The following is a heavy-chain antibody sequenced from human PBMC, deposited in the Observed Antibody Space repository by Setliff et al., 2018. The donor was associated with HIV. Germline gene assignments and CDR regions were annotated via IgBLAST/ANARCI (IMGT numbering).Heavy chain of an antibody. Sequence: SETLSFTCTVSGDSASNSRYYWAWIRQPPGKGLEYIGSIHYDERTYYNPSLKSRVTISLDTSKNQFSLNLTSVTAADTAVYYCASRIYYYDSNNFLREEGFDPWGQGTLVTVSS. CDR2: IHYDERT. V-gene: IGHV4-39*01. CDR1: GDSASNSRYY. J-gene: IGHJ5*02. D-gene: IGHD3-22*01. CDR3: ASRIYYYDSNNFLREEGFDP.